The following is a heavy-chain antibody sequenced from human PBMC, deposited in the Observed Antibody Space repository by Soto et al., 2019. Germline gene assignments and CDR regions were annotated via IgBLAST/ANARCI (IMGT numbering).Heavy chain of an antibody. D-gene: IGHD6-19*01. CDR3: AKDLGSRSSGWPPGDY. Sequence: GGSLRLSCAASGFTFSSYAMSWVRQAPGKGPEWVSAISGSGGSTYYADSVKGRFTISRDNSKNTLYLQMNSLRAEDTAVYYCAKDLGSRSSGWPPGDYWGQGTLVTVSS. CDR1: GFTFSSYA. CDR2: ISGSGGST. J-gene: IGHJ4*02. V-gene: IGHV3-23*01.